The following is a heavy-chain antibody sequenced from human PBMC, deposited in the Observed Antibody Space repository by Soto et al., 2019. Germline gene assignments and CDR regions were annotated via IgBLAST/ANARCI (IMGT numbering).Heavy chain of an antibody. CDR1: GFTFSSYA. J-gene: IGHJ4*02. D-gene: IGHD5-18*01. V-gene: IGHV3-23*01. CDR2: ISGGGGST. Sequence: PVGSLRLSCAASGFTFSSYAMSCVRHSPGKGLEWVSAISGGGGSTDYVDSVKGRFTISRDTSKNTLYLQMNSLRAEDTAVYYCAKLQAYSYGPGAYFEYWGQGTLVTVSS. CDR3: AKLQAYSYGPGAYFEY.